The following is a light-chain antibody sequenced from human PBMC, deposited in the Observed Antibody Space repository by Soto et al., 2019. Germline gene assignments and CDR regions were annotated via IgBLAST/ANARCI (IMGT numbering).Light chain of an antibody. CDR3: SSYTSTNFVI. J-gene: IGLJ2*01. Sequence: QSALTQPASVSGSPGQSITISCTGSSSDIGDYNYVSWYKHHPGKAPKLMIYDVSNRPSGVSNRFSGSKSGNTASLTISGLQAEDEADYYCSSYTSTNFVIFGGGPKVTVL. CDR1: SSDIGDYNY. CDR2: DVS. V-gene: IGLV2-14*03.